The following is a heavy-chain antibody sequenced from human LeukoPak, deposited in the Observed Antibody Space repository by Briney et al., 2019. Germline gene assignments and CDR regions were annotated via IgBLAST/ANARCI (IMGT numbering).Heavy chain of an antibody. CDR3: ARGRENDYGDYTLDY. CDR2: ISAYNGNT. V-gene: IGHV1-18*01. Sequence: GASVKVSCKASGYTFTSYGISWVRQAPGQGLEWMGWISAYNGNTNYAQKLQGRVTMTTDTSTSTAYMELSSLRSEDTAVYYCARGRENDYGDYTLDYWGQGTLVTVSS. CDR1: GYTFTSYG. D-gene: IGHD4-17*01. J-gene: IGHJ4*02.